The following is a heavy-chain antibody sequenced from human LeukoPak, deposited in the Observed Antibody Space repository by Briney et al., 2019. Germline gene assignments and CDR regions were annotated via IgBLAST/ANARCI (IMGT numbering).Heavy chain of an antibody. CDR2: IYYSGST. J-gene: IGHJ2*01. D-gene: IGHD6-19*01. CDR3: ARDWGQWLVQWYFDL. Sequence: PSETLSLTFTVSGGSISSYYWSWIRQPPGKGLEWIGYIYYSGSTNYNSSLKSRVTISVDTSKNQFSLKLSSVTAADTAVYYCARDWGQWLVQWYFDLWGRGTLVTVSS. CDR1: GGSISSYY. V-gene: IGHV4-59*01.